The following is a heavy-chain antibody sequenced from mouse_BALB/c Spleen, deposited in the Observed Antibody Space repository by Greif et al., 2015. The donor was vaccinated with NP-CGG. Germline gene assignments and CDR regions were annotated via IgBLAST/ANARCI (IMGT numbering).Heavy chain of an antibody. V-gene: IGHV1-84*02. J-gene: IGHJ4*01. Sequence: VHLVESGPELVKPGASVKISCKASGYTFTDYYINWVKRKPGQGLEWIGWIYPGSGNTKYNEKFKGKATLTVDTSSSTAYMQLSSLTSEDTAVYFCARRTGTEAMDYWGQGTSVTVSS. CDR1: GYTFTDYY. CDR3: ARRTGTEAMDY. D-gene: IGHD4-1*01. CDR2: IYPGSGNT.